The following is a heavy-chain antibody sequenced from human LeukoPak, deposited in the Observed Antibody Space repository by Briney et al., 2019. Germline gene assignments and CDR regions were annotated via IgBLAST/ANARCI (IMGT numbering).Heavy chain of an antibody. J-gene: IGHJ6*02. Sequence: ASVKVSCKASGYTFTSYSFSWVRQAPGQGMEWMGWISAYNGNTNNAQKLQGRVTMTTDTSTSTAYMELRSLRSDDTAVYYCARDQTYYYGSGSSNYYYYYGMDVWGQGTTVTVSS. V-gene: IGHV1-18*01. CDR1: GYTFTSYS. D-gene: IGHD3-10*01. CDR2: ISAYNGNT. CDR3: ARDQTYYYGSGSSNYYYYYGMDV.